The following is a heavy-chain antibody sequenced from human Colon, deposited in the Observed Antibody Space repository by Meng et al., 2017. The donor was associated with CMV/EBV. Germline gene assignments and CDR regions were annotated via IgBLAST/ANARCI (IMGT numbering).Heavy chain of an antibody. V-gene: IGHV7-4-1*02. CDR3: ATGSVAIDGKGY. Sequence: QVQLVQSGSELKKPGASVTISCKASGYTFSRYNINWVRQAPGQWLEWMGYINPKTGKPTYVQGFTGRFVFSLDTSVSTAYLQISSLKPEDTAVYYCATGSVAIDGKGYWGQGTLVTVSS. CDR1: GYTFSRYN. J-gene: IGHJ4*02. CDR2: INPKTGKP. D-gene: IGHD6-13*01.